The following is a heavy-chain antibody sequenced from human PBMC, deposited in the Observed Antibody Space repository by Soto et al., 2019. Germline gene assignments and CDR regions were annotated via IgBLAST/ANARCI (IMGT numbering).Heavy chain of an antibody. CDR1: GASISRSPYC. V-gene: IGHV4-39*01. J-gene: IGHJ5*02. CDR2: LCYSGN. Sequence: SETLSLTCTVSGASISRSPYCWACIRQPPGKGLEWVGSLCYSGNYYRPSLKSRVTISVDTSKNQLSLNLSSVTAADTAIYYCSRRAPEGFDPWGPGTLVTVSS. CDR3: SRRAPEGFDP.